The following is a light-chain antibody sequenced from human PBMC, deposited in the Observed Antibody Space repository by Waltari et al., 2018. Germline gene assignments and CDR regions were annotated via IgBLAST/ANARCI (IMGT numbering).Light chain of an antibody. V-gene: IGLV1-40*01. J-gene: IGLJ2*01. CDR2: DNN. CDR3: QSYEFTVSGGVI. CDR1: SSSIGAGYD. Sequence: QSMLTQPPSVSGAPGQTVTISCTDSSSSIGAGYDIHWYQQVPGTAPKLLIYDNNKRASGVLDRFSGSKSGTSASLAITGLQAEEEADYYCQSYEFTVSGGVIFGGGTKLTVL.